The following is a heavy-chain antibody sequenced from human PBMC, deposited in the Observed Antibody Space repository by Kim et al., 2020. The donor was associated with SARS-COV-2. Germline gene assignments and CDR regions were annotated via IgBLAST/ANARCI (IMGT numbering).Heavy chain of an antibody. CDR3: TNVHGTTLAFCNAFD. V-gene: IGHV3-73*01. CDR1: RFTFSGSP. D-gene: IGHD1-1*01. J-gene: IGHJ3*02. Sequence: GGSLRLSCAASRFTFSGSPIHWVRNASGKVLEWVGLIRSKAINYSSAYPVSGKVRFTISRDDSKYTAYLKMNSLKTEDTAFYYFTNVHGTTLAFCNAFD. CDR2: IRSKAINYSS.